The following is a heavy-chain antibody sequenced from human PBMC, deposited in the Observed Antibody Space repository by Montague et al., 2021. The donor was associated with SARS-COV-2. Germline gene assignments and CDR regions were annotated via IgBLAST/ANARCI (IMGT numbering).Heavy chain of an antibody. V-gene: IGHV4-59*08. CDR2: IYYSGST. Sequence: SETLSLTCTVSGGSISSYIWSWIRQPQGKGMEWIGYIYYSGSTNYNPYPTSRVRISVDTSKNKFSLKLSSVTAADTAAYYCARPKSFDWLLIPKVGYYCMDVWGQGTTVTVSS. D-gene: IGHD3-9*01. CDR3: ARPKSFDWLLIPKVGYYCMDV. J-gene: IGHJ6*02. CDR1: GGSISSYI.